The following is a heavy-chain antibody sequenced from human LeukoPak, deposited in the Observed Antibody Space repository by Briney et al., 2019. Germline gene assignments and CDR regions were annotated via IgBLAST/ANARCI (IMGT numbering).Heavy chain of an antibody. V-gene: IGHV3-23*01. D-gene: IGHD1-26*01. J-gene: IGHJ4*02. CDR3: AKDPVGRARYFDY. CDR1: GFTFSSYA. Sequence: GGSLRLSCAVSGFTFSSYAMSWVRQAPGKGLEWVSLISGSGVTTYYADSVKGRFTISRDNSKNTLYLQMNSLRAEDTAVYYCAKDPVGRARYFDYWGQGTLVTVSS. CDR2: ISGSGVTT.